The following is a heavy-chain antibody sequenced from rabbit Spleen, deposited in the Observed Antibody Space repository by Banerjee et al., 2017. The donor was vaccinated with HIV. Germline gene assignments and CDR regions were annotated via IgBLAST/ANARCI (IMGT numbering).Heavy chain of an antibody. Sequence: QSLEESGGDLVQPEGSLTLTCKASGVSFSISSYMCWVRQAPGKGLEWIACIDAGSSGFTYFATWAKGRFTISKTSSTTVTLRMTRLTAADTATYFCARDTASSFSSYGMDLWGPGTLVTVS. CDR2: IDAGSSGFT. J-gene: IGHJ6*01. CDR1: GVSFSISSY. V-gene: IGHV1S40*01. CDR3: ARDTASSFSSYGMDL. D-gene: IGHD8-1*01.